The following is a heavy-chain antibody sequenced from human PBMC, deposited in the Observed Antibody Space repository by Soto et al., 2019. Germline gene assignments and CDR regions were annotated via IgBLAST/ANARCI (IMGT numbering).Heavy chain of an antibody. CDR2: MFYSGYT. CDR1: GDSIISSTYF. Sequence: SETLSLTCSVSGDSIISSTYFWGWIRQPPGKGLEWIGSMFYSGYTYYNPSLKSRVTISVDTSKNQFSLKLSSVTAADTAVYYCARIMGCSGRTCYFPRFDPWGHGTLGTVS. V-gene: IGHV4-39*01. D-gene: IGHD2-15*01. CDR3: ARIMGCSGRTCYFPRFDP. J-gene: IGHJ5*02.